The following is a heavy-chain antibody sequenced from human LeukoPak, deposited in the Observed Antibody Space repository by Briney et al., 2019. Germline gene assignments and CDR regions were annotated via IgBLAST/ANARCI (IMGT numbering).Heavy chain of an antibody. V-gene: IGHV4-34*01. J-gene: IGHJ4*02. Sequence: RSSETLSLTCAVYGGSFSGYYWSWIRQPPRKGLEWIGEINHSGSTNYNPSLKSRVTISVDTSKNQFSLKLSSVTAADTAVYYCARTAPKHYDYVWGSYRYGFDYWGQGTLVTVSS. CDR1: GGSFSGYY. D-gene: IGHD3-16*02. CDR3: ARTAPKHYDYVWGSYRYGFDY. CDR2: INHSGST.